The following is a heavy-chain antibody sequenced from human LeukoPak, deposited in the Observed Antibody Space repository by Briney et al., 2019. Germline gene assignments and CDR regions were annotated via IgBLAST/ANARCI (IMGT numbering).Heavy chain of an antibody. CDR2: IYDSGST. V-gene: IGHV4-39*01. Sequence: SETLSLTCTVSGGSIRSSYYYWVWIRQPPGKGLEWVGSIYDSGSTYYNPSLKSRVTISVDTSKNQFSLKLNSVTAADTAVYYCARAPPTTEIDYWGQGTLVTVSS. CDR1: GGSIRSSYYY. J-gene: IGHJ4*02. D-gene: IGHD1-26*01. CDR3: ARAPPTTEIDY.